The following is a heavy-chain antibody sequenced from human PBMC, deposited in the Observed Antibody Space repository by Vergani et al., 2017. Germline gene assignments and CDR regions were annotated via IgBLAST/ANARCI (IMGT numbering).Heavy chain of an antibody. J-gene: IGHJ3*02. Sequence: EVQLVESGGGLVKPGGSLRLSCAASGFTFSNAWMSWVRLAPGKGLEWVGRIKSKTDGGTTDYAAPVKGRFTISRDDSKNTLYLQMNSLKTEDTAVYYCTTTLIVVVPAAIVGADAFDIWGQGTMVTVSS. D-gene: IGHD2-2*02. CDR1: GFTFSNAW. V-gene: IGHV3-15*01. CDR2: IKSKTDGGTT. CDR3: TTTLIVVVPAAIVGADAFDI.